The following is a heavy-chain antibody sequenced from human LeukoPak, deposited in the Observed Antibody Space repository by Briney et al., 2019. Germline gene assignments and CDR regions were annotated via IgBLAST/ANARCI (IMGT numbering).Heavy chain of an antibody. CDR2: ISSSRSYI. CDR1: GFTFSSDS. Sequence: GGSLRLSCAASGFTFSSDSMNWVRQAPGKGLEWVSSISSSRSYIYYADSGKGRFTISRDNAKNSLYLKMNSLSAEDTAVYYCARDRWYCSSTSCYSVRQGWFDPWGQGTLVTVSS. V-gene: IGHV3-21*01. D-gene: IGHD2-2*02. CDR3: ARDRWYCSSTSCYSVRQGWFDP. J-gene: IGHJ5*02.